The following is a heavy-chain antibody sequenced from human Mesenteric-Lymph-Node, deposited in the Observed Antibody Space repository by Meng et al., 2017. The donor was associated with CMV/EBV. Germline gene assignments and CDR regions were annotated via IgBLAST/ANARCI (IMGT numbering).Heavy chain of an antibody. CDR2: INWNGGST. CDR3: ARDLFPYGMDV. CDR1: GFIFDDYV. J-gene: IGHJ6*02. V-gene: IGHV3-20*04. D-gene: IGHD2-21*01. Sequence: GESLKISCAASGFIFDDYVMSWVRRAPGKGLEWVSGINWNGGSTNYADSVRGRFTISRDNAKNSLYLQMNSLRAEDTALYYCARDLFPYGMDVWGQGTTVTVSS.